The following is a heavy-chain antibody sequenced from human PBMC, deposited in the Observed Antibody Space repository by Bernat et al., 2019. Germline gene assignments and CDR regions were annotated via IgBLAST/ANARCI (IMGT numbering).Heavy chain of an antibody. J-gene: IGHJ4*02. CDR1: GFTVSSNY. V-gene: IGHV3-66*01. Sequence: CAASGFTVSSNYMSWVRQAPGKGLEWVSVIYSGGSTYSADSVKGRFTIYRDNSKNTLYLQMNSLRAEDTAVYYCERGYYYGSGTNFDYWGQGILV. D-gene: IGHD3-10*01. CDR2: IYSGGST. CDR3: ERGYYYGSGTNFDY.